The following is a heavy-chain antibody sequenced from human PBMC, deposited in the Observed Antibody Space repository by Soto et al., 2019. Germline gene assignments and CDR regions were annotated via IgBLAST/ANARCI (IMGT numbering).Heavy chain of an antibody. V-gene: IGHV1-69*02. J-gene: IGHJ4*02. Sequence: VQLVQSGAAVKKPGSSVKVSCKASGGTFSSSTITWVRQAPGQGLEWMGRVIPILDVADFAQKFQGRVTITADKSTNTVFMELKNLTSEVVGVYYCVRYSVGLGPCIFGHWGQGTLVTVSS. CDR3: VRYSVGLGPCIFGH. CDR2: VIPILDVA. D-gene: IGHD3-16*01. CDR1: GGTFSSST.